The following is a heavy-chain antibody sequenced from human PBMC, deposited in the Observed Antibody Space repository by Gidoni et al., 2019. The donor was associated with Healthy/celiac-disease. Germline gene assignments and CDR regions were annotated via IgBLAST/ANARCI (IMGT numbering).Heavy chain of an antibody. CDR1: GSTFTSYA. J-gene: IGHJ5*02. D-gene: IGHD6-19*01. CDR3: ARADLGYPPGWLVRGNWFDP. V-gene: IGHV1-3*01. Sequence: QVQLVQSGAEVKKPGASVKVSCKASGSTFTSYAMHWVRQAPGQRLEWMGWINAGNGNTKYSQKFQGRVTITRDTSASTAYMELSSLRSEDTAVYYCARADLGYPPGWLVRGNWFDPWGQGTLVTVSS. CDR2: INAGNGNT.